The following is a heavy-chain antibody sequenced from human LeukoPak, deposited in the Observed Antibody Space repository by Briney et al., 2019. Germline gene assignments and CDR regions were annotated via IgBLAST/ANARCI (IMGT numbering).Heavy chain of an antibody. CDR1: GYTFTSYY. Sequence: ASVKVSCKASGYTFTSYYMHWVRQAPGQGLEWMGIINPSGGSTSYAQKFQGRVTMTRDTSTSTVYMELSSLRSEDTAVYYCAREGGGSGWPLYYYYYYMDVWGKGTTVTISS. V-gene: IGHV1-46*01. J-gene: IGHJ6*03. CDR2: INPSGGST. CDR3: AREGGGSGWPLYYYYYYMDV. D-gene: IGHD6-19*01.